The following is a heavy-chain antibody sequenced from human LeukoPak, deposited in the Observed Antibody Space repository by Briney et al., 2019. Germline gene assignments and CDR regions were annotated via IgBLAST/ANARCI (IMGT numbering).Heavy chain of an antibody. J-gene: IGHJ5*02. CDR3: ARSPRYSSSWYWFDP. CDR2: ISYDGSNK. D-gene: IGHD6-13*01. Sequence: GRSLRLSCAAYGFTFSSYAMHWVRQAPGKGLEWVAVISYDGSNKYYADSVKGRFTISRDNSKNTLYLQMNSLRAEDTAVYYCARSPRYSSSWYWFDPWGQGTLVTVSS. CDR1: GFTFSSYA. V-gene: IGHV3-30-3*01.